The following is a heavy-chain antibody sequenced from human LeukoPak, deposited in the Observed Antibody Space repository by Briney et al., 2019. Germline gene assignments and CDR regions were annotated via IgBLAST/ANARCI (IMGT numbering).Heavy chain of an antibody. CDR2: IYYSGST. Sequence: SETLSLTCTVSGASIGSHYWSWLRQPPGKGLEWIGYIYYSGSTNYNPSLKSRVTISIDTSKNQFSLKLSSVTAANTAVYYCARAYPGGFCDYWGQGSLVTVSS. CDR3: ARAYPGGFCDY. V-gene: IGHV4-59*11. J-gene: IGHJ4*02. CDR1: GASIGSHY. D-gene: IGHD3-10*01.